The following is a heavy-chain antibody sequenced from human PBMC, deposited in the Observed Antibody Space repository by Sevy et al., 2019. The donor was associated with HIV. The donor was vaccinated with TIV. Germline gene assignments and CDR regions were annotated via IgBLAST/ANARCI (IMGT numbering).Heavy chain of an antibody. D-gene: IGHD2-15*01. V-gene: IGHV3-74*01. CDR2: INSDGSST. J-gene: IGHJ6*02. CDR1: GFTFSSYW. Sequence: GGSLRLSCAASGFTFSSYWMHWVRQAPGKGLVWVSRINSDGSSTSYADSVKGRFTISRDNAKNTLYPQMNSLRAEDTAVYYCAREYCSGGSCYSAGYYYYYGMDVWGQGTTVTVSS. CDR3: AREYCSGGSCYSAGYYYYYGMDV.